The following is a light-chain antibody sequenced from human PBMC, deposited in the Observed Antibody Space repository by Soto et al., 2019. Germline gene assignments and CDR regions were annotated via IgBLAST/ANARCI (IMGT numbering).Light chain of an antibody. CDR3: GTWDTSLTAGV. V-gene: IGLV1-51*01. Sequence: QSVLTQPPSVSAAPGQKVTISCSGSTSNIGNNNVSWYQLVPGTAPKLLIYDNNKRPSGIPDRFSASKSGTSATLGITGLQTGDEADYYCGTWDTSLTAGVFGGGTKVTVL. CDR2: DNN. CDR1: TSNIGNNN. J-gene: IGLJ2*01.